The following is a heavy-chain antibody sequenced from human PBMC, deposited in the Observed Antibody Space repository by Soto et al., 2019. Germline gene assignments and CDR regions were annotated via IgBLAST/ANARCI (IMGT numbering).Heavy chain of an antibody. D-gene: IGHD4-17*01. V-gene: IGHV3-23*01. CDR3: AKDNRRYGENDY. CDR1: GFTFSSYA. CDR2: ISGSGGST. J-gene: IGHJ4*02. Sequence: GGSLRLSCAASGFTFSSYAMSWVRQAPGKGLEWVSAISGSGGSTYYTDSVKGRFTISRDNSKNTLYLQMNSLRAEDTAVYYCAKDNRRYGENDYWGREPWSPSPQ.